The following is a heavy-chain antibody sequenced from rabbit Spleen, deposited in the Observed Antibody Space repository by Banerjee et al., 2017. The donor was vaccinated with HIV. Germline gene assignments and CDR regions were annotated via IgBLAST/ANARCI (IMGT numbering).Heavy chain of an antibody. J-gene: IGHJ6*01. Sequence: QSLEESGGGLVQPEGSLTLTCKASGFSFSSNDYMCWVRQAPGKGLEWIACTAGGRSTFTYYASWAKGRFTISKTSSTTVTLQMTSLTAADTATYFCARSGYVGWGGDGDLMGNKLWGPGTLVTVS. V-gene: IGHV1S40*01. CDR1: GFSFSSNDY. CDR2: TAGGRSTFT. CDR3: ARSGYVGWGGDGDLMGNKL. D-gene: IGHD2-1*01.